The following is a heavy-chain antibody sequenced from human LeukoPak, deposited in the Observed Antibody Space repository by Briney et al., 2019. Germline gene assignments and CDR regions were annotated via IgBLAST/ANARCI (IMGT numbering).Heavy chain of an antibody. V-gene: IGHV4-30-4*08. CDR2: IYYSGST. Sequence: PSQTLSLTCSVSAASITSADHYWSWLRQPPGKDPEWIAYIYYSGSTYYNPSLESRVTISIDTSEHQFSLKLTSVTAADTAVYYSARVFRGGSHWHFDLWGRGTLVTASS. D-gene: IGHD3-10*01. J-gene: IGHJ2*01. CDR1: AASITSADHY. CDR3: ARVFRGGSHWHFDL.